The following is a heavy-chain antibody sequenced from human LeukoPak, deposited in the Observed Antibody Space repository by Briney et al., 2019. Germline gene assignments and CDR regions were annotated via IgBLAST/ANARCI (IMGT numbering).Heavy chain of an antibody. CDR1: VGSISSSSYY. CDR2: IYYSGST. CDR3: ARQLGYCSSTSCYADKVDY. V-gene: IGHV4-39*01. D-gene: IGHD2-2*01. Sequence: PSETLPLTCTVSVGSISSSSYYWGWIRQPPGKGLEWIGSIYYSGSTYYNPSLKSRVTISVDTSKNQFSLKLSSVTAADTAVYYCARQLGYCSSTSCYADKVDYWGQGTLVTVSS. J-gene: IGHJ4*02.